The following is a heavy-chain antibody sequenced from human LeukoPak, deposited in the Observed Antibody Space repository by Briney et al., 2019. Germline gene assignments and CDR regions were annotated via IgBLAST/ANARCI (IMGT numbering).Heavy chain of an antibody. Sequence: GGSLRLSCAASGFTFSSYSMNWVRQAPGKGLEWVSSISSSSSYIYYADSVKGRFTISRDDAKNSLYLQMNSLRAEDTAVYYCARVPIAAASGPWGQGTLVTVSS. J-gene: IGHJ4*02. D-gene: IGHD6-13*01. V-gene: IGHV3-21*01. CDR1: GFTFSSYS. CDR3: ARVPIAAASGP. CDR2: ISSSSSYI.